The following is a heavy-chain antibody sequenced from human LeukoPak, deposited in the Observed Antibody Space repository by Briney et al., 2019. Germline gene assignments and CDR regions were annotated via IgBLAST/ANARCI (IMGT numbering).Heavy chain of an antibody. Sequence: GGSLRLSCAASGFTFSSYGMHWVRQAPGKGLEWVAVISYDGSNKYYADSVKGRFTIFRDNSKNTLYLQMNSLRAEDTAVYYCAKDAHKWLREYYFDYWGQGTLVTVSS. D-gene: IGHD5-12*01. CDR1: GFTFSSYG. CDR3: AKDAHKWLREYYFDY. J-gene: IGHJ4*02. CDR2: ISYDGSNK. V-gene: IGHV3-30*18.